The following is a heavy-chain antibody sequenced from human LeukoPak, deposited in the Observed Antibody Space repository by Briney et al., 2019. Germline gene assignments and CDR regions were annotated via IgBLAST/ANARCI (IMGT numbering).Heavy chain of an antibody. Sequence: GGSLRLSCVASGFSIGPFWMTWVRQAPGKGLEWVANIRGDASRLYYVDSVKGRFTISRDNAKNSLYLQMSNLRAEDTSVYYCARDRNYCSSDRCYDVFDIWGQGTMVNVSA. CDR2: IRGDASRL. CDR3: ARDRNYCSSDRCYDVFDI. D-gene: IGHD6-19*01. J-gene: IGHJ3*02. CDR1: GFSIGPFW. V-gene: IGHV3-7*01.